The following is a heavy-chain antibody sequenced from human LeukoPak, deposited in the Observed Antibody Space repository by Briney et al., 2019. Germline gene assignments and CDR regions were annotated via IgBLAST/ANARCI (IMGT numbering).Heavy chain of an antibody. CDR3: ARDLIQVSTPRAYYYGSGRLAY. CDR1: GDSISSYY. CDR2: IYYTGST. J-gene: IGHJ4*02. D-gene: IGHD3-10*01. V-gene: IGHV4-59*01. Sequence: SETLSLTCTVSGDSISSYYWSWIRQPPGKGLEWIGYIYYTGSTYDNPSLESRVTMSIDTSKSQFSLNLSSVTAADTAVYYCARDLIQVSTPRAYYYGSGRLAYWGQGTLVTVSS.